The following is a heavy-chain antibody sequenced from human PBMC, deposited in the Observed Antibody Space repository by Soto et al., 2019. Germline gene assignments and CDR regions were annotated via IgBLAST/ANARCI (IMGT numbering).Heavy chain of an antibody. J-gene: IGHJ5*02. CDR1: GGSISSYY. CDR3: ARVIAAAGSNWFDP. Sequence: PSETLSLTCTVSGGSISSYYWSWIRQPPGKGLEWIGYIYYSGSTNYNPSLKSRVTISVDTSKNQFSLKLSSVTAADTAVYYCARVIAAAGSNWFDPWGQGTLVTVS. D-gene: IGHD6-13*01. V-gene: IGHV4-59*01. CDR2: IYYSGST.